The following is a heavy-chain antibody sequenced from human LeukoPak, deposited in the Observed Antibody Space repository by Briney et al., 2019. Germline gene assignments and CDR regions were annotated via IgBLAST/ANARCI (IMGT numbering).Heavy chain of an antibody. CDR1: GGSIISGSYY. CDR2: IYTSGST. J-gene: IGHJ5*02. V-gene: IGHV4-61*02. D-gene: IGHD3/OR15-3a*01. Sequence: PSQTLSLTCTVSGGSIISGSYYGSWIRQPAGKGLEWIGRIYTSGSTNYNPSLKSRVTISVDTSKNQFSLKLSSVTAADTAVYYCARGIIGLVTGLNWFDPWGQGTLVTVSS. CDR3: ARGIIGLVTGLNWFDP.